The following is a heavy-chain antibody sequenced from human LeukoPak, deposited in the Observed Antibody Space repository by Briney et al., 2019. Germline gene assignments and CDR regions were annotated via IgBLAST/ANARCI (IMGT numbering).Heavy chain of an antibody. V-gene: IGHV3-53*01. D-gene: IGHD3-10*01. CDR2: IYGGDST. CDR1: GFTVSSNY. J-gene: IGHJ4*02. Sequence: GGSLRLSCAASGFTVSSNYMSWVRQAPGKGLEWVSPIYGGDSTYYGDSVKGRFTISRDNSKNTLYLQMNSLRAEDTAVYYCAKDKDGSGSYWYYFDYWGQGTLVTVSS. CDR3: AKDKDGSGSYWYYFDY.